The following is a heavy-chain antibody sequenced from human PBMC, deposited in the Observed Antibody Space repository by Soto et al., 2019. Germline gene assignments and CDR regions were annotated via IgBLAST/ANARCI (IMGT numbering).Heavy chain of an antibody. V-gene: IGHV3-23*01. CDR2: LRDSGVSP. D-gene: IGHD5-18*01. CDR3: AKMTSDSYGRNYGMDV. J-gene: IGHJ6*02. Sequence: GGSLRLSCAGSGFPFSSYAMSWVRQAPEKGLEWVSALRDSGVSPYYADSVKGRFTISRDNSKNTLYLQMDSLRVEDTALYYCAKMTSDSYGRNYGMDVWGQGTTVTVS. CDR1: GFPFSSYA.